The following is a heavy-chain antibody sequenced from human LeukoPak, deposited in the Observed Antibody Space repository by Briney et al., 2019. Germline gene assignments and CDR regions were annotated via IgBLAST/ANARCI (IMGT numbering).Heavy chain of an antibody. CDR3: ARYARSLEYFDY. CDR1: GGSISSGGYY. CDR2: IYYSGST. J-gene: IGHJ4*02. V-gene: IGHV4-31*03. Sequence: SETLSLTCTVSGGSISSGGYYWSWIRQHPGKGLEWIGYIYYSGSTYYNPSLKSRVTISVDTSKNQFSLKLSSVTAADTAVYYCARYARSLEYFDYRGQGTLVTVSS. D-gene: IGHD1-1*01.